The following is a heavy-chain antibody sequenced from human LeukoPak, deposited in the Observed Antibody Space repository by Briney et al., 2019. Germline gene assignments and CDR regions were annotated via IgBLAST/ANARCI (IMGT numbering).Heavy chain of an antibody. J-gene: IGHJ6*02. CDR2: INPNSGGT. D-gene: IGHD3-10*01. CDR1: GYTFTGYY. Sequence: ASVEVSCKASGYTFTGYYMHWVRQAPGQGLEWMGWINPNSGGTNYAQKFQGRVTMTRDTSISTAYMELSRLRSDDTAVYYCATLGSGSPFYGMDVWGQGTTVTVSS. V-gene: IGHV1-2*02. CDR3: ATLGSGSPFYGMDV.